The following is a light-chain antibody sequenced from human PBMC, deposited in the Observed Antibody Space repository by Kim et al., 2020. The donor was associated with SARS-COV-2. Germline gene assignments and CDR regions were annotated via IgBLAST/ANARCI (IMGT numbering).Light chain of an antibody. V-gene: IGLV2-14*03. J-gene: IGLJ3*02. CDR2: DVS. CDR3: SSYTRSATVV. CDR1: SRDVGAYND. Sequence: GQSITLSCTGTSRDVGAYNDVSWYQQHPGKAPKRLVYDVSHRPSGGSNRFSGSKTGNTASLTITGLQADDEAYYYCSSYTRSATVVFGGGTQVTVL.